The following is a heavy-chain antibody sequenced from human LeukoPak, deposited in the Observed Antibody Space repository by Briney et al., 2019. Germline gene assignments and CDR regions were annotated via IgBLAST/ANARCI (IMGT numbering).Heavy chain of an antibody. CDR1: GFTFSDYY. Sequence: GGSLRLSCAASGFTFSDYYMSWIRQAPGKGLEWVSYISSSGSTIYYADSVKGRFTISRDNAKNSLYLQMNSLRAEDTAVYYCAITWGIAVADPRFDYWGQGTLVTVSS. CDR3: AITWGIAVADPRFDY. CDR2: ISSSGSTI. J-gene: IGHJ4*02. D-gene: IGHD6-19*01. V-gene: IGHV3-11*01.